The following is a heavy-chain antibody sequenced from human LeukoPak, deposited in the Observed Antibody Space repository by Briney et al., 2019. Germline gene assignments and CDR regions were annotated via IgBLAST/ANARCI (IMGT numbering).Heavy chain of an antibody. D-gene: IGHD3-3*01. CDR3: AKGIFRIDH. Sequence: PGGSLRLSCAASGFTFSSYAMTWVRQAPGKGLEWVSTIGGAGIFYADSVKGRFTISRDDSRNIPFLQMNSLRAEDTAIYYCAKGIFRIDHWGQGTLVTVSS. CDR2: IGGAGI. CDR1: GFTFSSYA. V-gene: IGHV3-23*01. J-gene: IGHJ5*02.